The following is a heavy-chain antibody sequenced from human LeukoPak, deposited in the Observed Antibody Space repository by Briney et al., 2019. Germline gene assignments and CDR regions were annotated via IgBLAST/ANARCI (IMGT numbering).Heavy chain of an antibody. CDR3: ARDAGEEYYFDY. V-gene: IGHV3-74*01. CDR2: ISSDGTYT. J-gene: IGHJ4*02. D-gene: IGHD3-16*01. CDR1: GFTFSSHL. Sequence: PGGSLRLSCAASGFTFSSHLMHWVRQAPGKGLVWVSRISSDGTYTNYADSVRGRFTISRDNAKNTLYLQMNSLRAEDTAVYYCARDAGEEYYFDYWGQGTLVTVSS.